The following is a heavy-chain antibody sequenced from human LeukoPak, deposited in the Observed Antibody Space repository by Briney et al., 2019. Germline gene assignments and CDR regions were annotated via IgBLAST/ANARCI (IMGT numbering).Heavy chain of an antibody. CDR1: GFTFSSYA. V-gene: IGHV3-23*01. J-gene: IGHJ4*02. D-gene: IGHD2-2*01. Sequence: GGSLRLSCAASGFTFSSYAMNWVRQAPGKGLEWVSAITGSGGRTYYADSVKGRFTISRDNSKNTLYLQMNSLRAEDTAVYYCARAIVVIPAAIRYWGQGTLVTVSS. CDR2: ITGSGGRT. CDR3: ARAIVVIPAAIRY.